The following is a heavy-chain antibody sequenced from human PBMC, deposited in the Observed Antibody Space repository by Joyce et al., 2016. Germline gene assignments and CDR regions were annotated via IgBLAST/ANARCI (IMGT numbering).Heavy chain of an antibody. D-gene: IGHD3-3*02. CDR2: IFYSGSP. CDR3: ASHFRGDAFDI. Sequence: QVQLQESGPGLVKPSETLSLTCTVSGGSVSSGSYYWSWIRQPPGKGLEWIGYIFYSGSPNYNPSLKSRVTISVDTSKNQFSLKLSSVTAADTAVYYCASHFRGDAFDIWGQGTTVTVSS. CDR1: GGSVSSGSYY. J-gene: IGHJ3*02. V-gene: IGHV4-61*01.